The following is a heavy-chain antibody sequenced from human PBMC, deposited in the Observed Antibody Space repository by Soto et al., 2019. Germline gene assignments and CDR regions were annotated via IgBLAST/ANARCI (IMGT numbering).Heavy chain of an antibody. V-gene: IGHV4-34*01. Sequence: SETLSLTCAVYGGSFSGYYWTWIRQPPGTGLEWIGEINHSGSTNYNPSLKSRVTISVDTSKNQFSLKLTSVTAEDTAVYYCARRSSGWAFDSWGQGTLVTVSS. CDR3: ARRSSGWAFDS. J-gene: IGHJ4*02. CDR1: GGSFSGYY. D-gene: IGHD6-19*01. CDR2: INHSGST.